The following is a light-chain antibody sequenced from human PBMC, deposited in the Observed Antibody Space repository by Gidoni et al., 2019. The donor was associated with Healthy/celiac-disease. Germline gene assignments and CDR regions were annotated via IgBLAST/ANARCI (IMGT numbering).Light chain of an antibody. CDR3: SSYTSSSTPWV. CDR1: SSDVGGYNS. CDR2: EVS. Sequence: QSALTQPASVSGSPGQSITISCTGTSSDVGGYNSVSWYQQHPGKAPKLMIYEVSNRPSGVSNRFSGSKSSNTASLTISGLQAEDEADYYCSSYTSSSTPWVFGGGTKLTVL. V-gene: IGLV2-14*01. J-gene: IGLJ3*02.